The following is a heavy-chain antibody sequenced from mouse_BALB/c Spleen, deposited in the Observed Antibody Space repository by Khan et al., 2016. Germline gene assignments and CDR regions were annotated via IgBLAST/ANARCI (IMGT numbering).Heavy chain of an antibody. Sequence: EVELVESGGGLVKPGGSLKFLCAAFGFTFSSYAMSLARQTPEKRLEWVASMSSGGSSFYPYILKDRFTIARDNARNILYLQLSSMGNEDTAMYECAKKVHYEDYWVLDTALAVST. CDR1: GFTFSSYA. D-gene: IGHD1-1*01. J-gene: IGHJ2*01. CDR3: AKKVHYEDY. CDR2: MSSGGSS. V-gene: IGHV5-6-5*01.